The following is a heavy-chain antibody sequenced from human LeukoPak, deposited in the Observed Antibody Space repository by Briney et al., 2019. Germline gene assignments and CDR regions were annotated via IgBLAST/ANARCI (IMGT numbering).Heavy chain of an antibody. CDR3: AKTSGGGSSYYFDY. J-gene: IGHJ4*02. D-gene: IGHD3-16*01. Sequence: GGSLRLSCAASGFTFSDYYMSWIRQAPGKGLEWVAVISYDGSNKYYADSVKGRFTISRDNSKNTLYLQMNSLRAEDTAVYYCAKTSGGGSSYYFDYWGQGTLVTVSS. CDR1: GFTFSDYY. V-gene: IGHV3-30*18. CDR2: ISYDGSNK.